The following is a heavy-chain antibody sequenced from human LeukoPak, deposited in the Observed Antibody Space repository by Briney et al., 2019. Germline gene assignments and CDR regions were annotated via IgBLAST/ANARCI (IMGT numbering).Heavy chain of an antibody. CDR2: ISGDGRTI. Sequence: PGGSLRLSCVVPGFTFSNYWMHWVRQAPGKGLVWVSRISGDGRTISYADSVKGRFTISRDNAKNTVYVQMNSLRAEDTALYYCARDQLYCTGGYCYFDSWGQGTLVTVSS. CDR1: GFTFSNYW. V-gene: IGHV3-74*01. D-gene: IGHD2-8*02. J-gene: IGHJ4*02. CDR3: ARDQLYCTGGYCYFDS.